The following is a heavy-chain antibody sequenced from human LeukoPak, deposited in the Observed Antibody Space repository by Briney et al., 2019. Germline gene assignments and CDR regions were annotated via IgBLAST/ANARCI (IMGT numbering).Heavy chain of an antibody. Sequence: GGSLRLSCAASGFTFSSYGMHWVRQAPGKGLEWVAVISYDGSNKYYADSVKGRFTISRDNAKNSLYLQMNSLRAEDTAVYYCARVPGPNWFAPWGKGTLVTVSS. J-gene: IGHJ5*02. CDR2: ISYDGSNK. D-gene: IGHD1-14*01. CDR3: ARVPGPNWFAP. CDR1: GFTFSSYG. V-gene: IGHV3-30*03.